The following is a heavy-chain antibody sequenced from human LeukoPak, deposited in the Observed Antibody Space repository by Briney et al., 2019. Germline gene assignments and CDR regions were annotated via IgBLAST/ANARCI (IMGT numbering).Heavy chain of an antibody. D-gene: IGHD6-13*01. V-gene: IGHV4-59*08. CDR3: ARQGSRDAFDI. CDR1: GGSITSSYY. Sequence: SETLSLTCTVSGGSITSSYYWSWIRQPPGKGLEWIGYIYYSGSTNYNPSLKSRVTISVDTSKNQFSLKLSSVTAADTAVYYCARQGSRDAFDIWGQGTMVTVSS. CDR2: IYYSGST. J-gene: IGHJ3*02.